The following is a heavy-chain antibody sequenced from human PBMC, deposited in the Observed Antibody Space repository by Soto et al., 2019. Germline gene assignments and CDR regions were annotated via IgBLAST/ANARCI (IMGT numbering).Heavy chain of an antibody. CDR1: CGSFSGYY. Sequence: SETLSLTCAVYCGSFSGYYWSWIRQPPGKGLEWIGEINHSGSTNYNPSLKSRVTISVDTSKNQFSLKLSSVTAADTAVYYCASTNPPAGNFDYWGQGTLVTVSS. D-gene: IGHD1-1*01. CDR2: INHSGST. V-gene: IGHV4-34*01. CDR3: ASTNPPAGNFDY. J-gene: IGHJ4*02.